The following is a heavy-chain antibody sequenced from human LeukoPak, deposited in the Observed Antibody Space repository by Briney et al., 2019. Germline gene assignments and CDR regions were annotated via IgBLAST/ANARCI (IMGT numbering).Heavy chain of an antibody. D-gene: IGHD5-18*01. CDR1: GYYMATTNYY. J-gene: IGHJ4*02. V-gene: IGHV4-39*01. CDR2: IFPNGRT. CDR3: ARSIHSFGSYYFDS. Sequence: PSETLSLTCSVSGYYMATTNYYWSWIRQSPGNGLEWIGNIFPNGRTNYNPSLKSRVSISVHTSRNQFSLQLTSATAADTAVYYCARSIHSFGSYYFDSWGQGPLVIVSS.